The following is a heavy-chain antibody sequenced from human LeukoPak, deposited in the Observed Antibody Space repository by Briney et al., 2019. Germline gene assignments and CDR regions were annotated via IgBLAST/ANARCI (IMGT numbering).Heavy chain of an antibody. CDR3: AKSRSNFETDAFDI. J-gene: IGHJ3*02. Sequence: GGSLRLSCVGSGFTFNNAWMNWVRQAPGKGLEWVSAISGRSDNIYYADSVKGRFPISRDNSRNILYLQMNSLRAEDTAVYSCAKSRSNFETDAFDIWGQGTLVTVSS. V-gene: IGHV3-23*01. D-gene: IGHD4-11*01. CDR2: ISGRSDNI. CDR1: GFTFNNAW.